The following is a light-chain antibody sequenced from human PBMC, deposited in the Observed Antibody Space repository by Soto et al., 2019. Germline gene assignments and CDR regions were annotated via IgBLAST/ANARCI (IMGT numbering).Light chain of an antibody. J-gene: IGKJ4*01. CDR1: QTISSW. CDR2: KAS. CDR3: QQANRFPRS. Sequence: DIKMTPTHSTLSGYVGDVVPITCRASQTISSWLAWYQQKPGKAPKLLIYKASTLKSGVPSRFSVSGSGTEFTLTISCRQSEEFATYYCQQANRFPRSVGGGTKVDIK. V-gene: IGKV1-5*03.